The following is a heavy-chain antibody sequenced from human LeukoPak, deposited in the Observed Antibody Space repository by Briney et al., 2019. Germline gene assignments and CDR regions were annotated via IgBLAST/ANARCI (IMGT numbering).Heavy chain of an antibody. CDR2: ISGTSTYI. CDR1: GFTFSTYS. J-gene: IGHJ5*02. D-gene: IGHD2-15*01. V-gene: IGHV3-21*01. Sequence: GGSLRLSCAASGFTFSTYSMNWVRQAPGKGLEWVSSISGTSTYIYYADSVKGRFTISRDNAKNSLYLQMNSLRAEDTAVYYCARQTKYCSGGSCYDWFDPWGQGTLVTVSS. CDR3: ARQTKYCSGGSCYDWFDP.